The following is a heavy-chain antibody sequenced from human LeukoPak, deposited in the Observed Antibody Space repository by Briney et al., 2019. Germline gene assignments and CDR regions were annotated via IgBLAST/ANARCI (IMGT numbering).Heavy chain of an antibody. CDR1: GGTFSSYA. CDR3: ARELRGYSGYDLGGWFDP. J-gene: IGHJ5*02. CDR2: IIPIFGTA. D-gene: IGHD5-12*01. V-gene: IGHV1-69*13. Sequence: APVKVSCKASGGTFSSYAISWVRQAPGQGLEWMGGIIPIFGTANYAQKFQGRVTITADESTSTAYMELSSLRSEDTAVYYCARELRGYSGYDLGGWFDPWGQGTLVTVSS.